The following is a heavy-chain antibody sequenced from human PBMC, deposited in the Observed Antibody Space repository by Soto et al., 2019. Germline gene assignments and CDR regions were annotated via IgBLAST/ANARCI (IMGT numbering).Heavy chain of an antibody. CDR1: GFTVSSNY. CDR3: ARAGRIAAAGTGVDY. CDR2: IYSGGST. V-gene: IGHV3-66*01. Sequence: EVQLVESGGGLVQPGGSLRLSCAASGFTVSSNYMSWVRQAPGKGLEWVSVIYSGGSTYYADSVKGRFPISRDNSKNTLYLQMNSLRAEDTAVYYCARAGRIAAAGTGVDYWGQGTLVTVSS. D-gene: IGHD6-13*01. J-gene: IGHJ4*02.